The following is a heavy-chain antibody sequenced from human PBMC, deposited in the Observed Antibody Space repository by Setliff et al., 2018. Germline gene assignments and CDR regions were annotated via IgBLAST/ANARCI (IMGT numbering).Heavy chain of an antibody. D-gene: IGHD2-2*01. V-gene: IGHV3-23*01. J-gene: IGHJ6*03. CDR3: ARTYCSDTSCYDYYYYMDV. Sequence: PGGSLRLSCAASGFTFSSYSMNWVRQAPGRGLQWVSVINDSAGSTYYADSVKGRFTISRDNSKNTLYLQMNSLRAEDTAAYYCARTYCSDTSCYDYYYYMDVWGKGTTVTVSS. CDR2: INDSAGST. CDR1: GFTFSSYS.